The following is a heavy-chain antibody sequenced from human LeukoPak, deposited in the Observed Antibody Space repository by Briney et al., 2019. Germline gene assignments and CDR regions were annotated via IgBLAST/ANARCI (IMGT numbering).Heavy chain of an antibody. Sequence: SETLSLTCAVYGGSFSGYYWSWIRRPPGKGLEWIGEINHSGSTNYNPSLKSRVTISVDTSKNQFSLKLSSVTAADTAVYYCARRLLRESVDYWGQGTLVTVSS. D-gene: IGHD3-22*01. CDR2: INHSGST. CDR3: ARRLLRESVDY. CDR1: GGSFSGYY. J-gene: IGHJ4*02. V-gene: IGHV4-34*01.